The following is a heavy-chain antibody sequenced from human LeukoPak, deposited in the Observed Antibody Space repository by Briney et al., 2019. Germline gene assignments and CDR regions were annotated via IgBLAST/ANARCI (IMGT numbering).Heavy chain of an antibody. Sequence: ASVKVSCKASGYTFTSYGISWVRQAPGQGLEWMGWISAYNGNTNYAQKLQGRVTMTTDTSTSTAYMELRSPRSDDTAVYYCARLRVVPAASHYYYYMDVWGKGTTVTVSS. J-gene: IGHJ6*03. CDR1: GYTFTSYG. D-gene: IGHD2-2*01. CDR3: ARLRVVPAASHYYYYMDV. CDR2: ISAYNGNT. V-gene: IGHV1-18*01.